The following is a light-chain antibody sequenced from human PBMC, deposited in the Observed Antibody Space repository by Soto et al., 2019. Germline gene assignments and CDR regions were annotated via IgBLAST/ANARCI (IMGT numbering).Light chain of an antibody. V-gene: IGKV3-15*01. Sequence: EIVMTQSPATLSVSPGERVTLSCRASQSVFSSLAWYQQKPGQAPRLLIYGAATRATGIPARCSGSGSGTEFTLTISSLQSEDFAVYDCQQYHSWPAFGRGTRVEIK. J-gene: IGKJ4*02. CDR3: QQYHSWPA. CDR2: GAA. CDR1: QSVFSS.